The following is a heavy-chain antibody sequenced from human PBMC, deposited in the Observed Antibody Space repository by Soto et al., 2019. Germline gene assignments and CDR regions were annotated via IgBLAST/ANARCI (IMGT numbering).Heavy chain of an antibody. Sequence: SETLSLTCAVYGGSFSCYYWSWIRQPPEKGLEWIGEINHSGSTNYNPSLKSRVTISVDTSKYQISLKLSSVTAADTAVYYCASACSSTSCDKCYFDYWGQGTLVTVSS. CDR1: GGSFSCYY. D-gene: IGHD2-2*01. CDR3: ASACSSTSCDKCYFDY. CDR2: INHSGST. V-gene: IGHV4-34*01. J-gene: IGHJ4*03.